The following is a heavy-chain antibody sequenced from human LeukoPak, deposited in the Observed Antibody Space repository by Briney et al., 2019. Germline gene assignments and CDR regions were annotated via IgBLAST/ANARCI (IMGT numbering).Heavy chain of an antibody. J-gene: IGHJ4*02. Sequence: ASVKVSCKASGYTFTGYYMHWVRQAPGQGLEWMGWINPNSGGTNYAQKFQGRVTMTRDTSISTAYMELSRLRSDDTAVYYCAREHYYDSSGYLYYFDYWGQGTLVTVSS. CDR1: GYTFTGYY. CDR2: INPNSGGT. CDR3: AREHYYDSSGYLYYFDY. V-gene: IGHV1-2*02. D-gene: IGHD3-22*01.